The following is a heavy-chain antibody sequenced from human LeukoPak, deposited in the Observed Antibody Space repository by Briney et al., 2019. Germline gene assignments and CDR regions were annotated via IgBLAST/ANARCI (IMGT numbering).Heavy chain of an antibody. CDR1: GFSVNDYY. Sequence: ESLRLSCAASGFSVNDYYMSWVRQAPGKGLEWVSVMYSGGNTYYADSVRGRFSISRDSPKNTLYLQMNSLRVEDTAVYYCARGRVGGPRLDPWGQGTLVTVSS. V-gene: IGHV3-53*01. D-gene: IGHD3-16*01. J-gene: IGHJ5*02. CDR3: ARGRVGGPRLDP. CDR2: MYSGGNT.